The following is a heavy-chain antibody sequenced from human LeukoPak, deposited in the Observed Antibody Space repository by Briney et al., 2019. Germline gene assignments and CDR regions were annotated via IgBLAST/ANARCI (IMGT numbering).Heavy chain of an antibody. V-gene: IGHV1-2*06. J-gene: IGHJ4*02. CDR2: INPNSGGT. CDR3: ARESRPELLWFGELLYQSRRVFDY. Sequence: ASVTVSCKASGYTFTGYYMHWVRQAPGEGLEWMGRINPNSGGTNYAQKFQGRVTMTRDTSISTAYMELSRLRSDDTAVYYCARESRPELLWFGELLYQSRRVFDYWGQGTLVTVSS. D-gene: IGHD3-10*01. CDR1: GYTFTGYY.